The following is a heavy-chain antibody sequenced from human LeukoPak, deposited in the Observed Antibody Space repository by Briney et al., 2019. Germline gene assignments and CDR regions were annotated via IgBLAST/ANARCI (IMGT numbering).Heavy chain of an antibody. V-gene: IGHV1-69*13. CDR1: GYTFTGYY. CDR3: ARDEAYYYDSSGTLGY. Sequence: SVKVSCKASGYTFTGYYIHWVRQAPGQGLEWMGGIIPTFGTANYAQKFQGRVTITADESTSTAYMELSSLRSEDTAVYYCARDEAYYYDSSGTLGYWGQGTLVTVPS. D-gene: IGHD3-22*01. CDR2: IIPTFGTA. J-gene: IGHJ4*02.